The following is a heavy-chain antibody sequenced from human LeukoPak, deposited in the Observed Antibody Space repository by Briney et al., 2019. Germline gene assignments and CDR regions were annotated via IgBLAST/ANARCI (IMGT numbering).Heavy chain of an antibody. CDR1: GFTFSSHS. V-gene: IGHV3-48*02. CDR3: ARDQYYDYVWGSYRYWSFDY. J-gene: IGHJ4*02. D-gene: IGHD3-16*02. Sequence: GGSLRLSCAASGFTFSSHSMNWVRQAPGKGLEWVSYISSSSSTIYYADSVKGRFTISRDNAKNSLYLQMNSLRDEDTAVYYCARDQYYDYVWGSYRYWSFDYWGQGTLVTVSS. CDR2: ISSSSSTI.